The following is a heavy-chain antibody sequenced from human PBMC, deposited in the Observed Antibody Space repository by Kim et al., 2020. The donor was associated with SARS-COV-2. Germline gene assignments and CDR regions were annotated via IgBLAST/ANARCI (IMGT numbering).Heavy chain of an antibody. CDR2: IRSKAYGGTT. CDR1: GFTFGDYA. V-gene: IGHV3-49*04. D-gene: IGHD3-3*01. J-gene: IGHJ4*02. CDR3: TSSATLYYDFWSGYRGNFDY. Sequence: GGSLRLSCTASGFTFGDYAMSWVRQAPGKGLEWVGFIRSKAYGGTTQYAASVKGRFTISRDDSKSIAYLQMNSLKTEDTAVYYCTSSATLYYDFWSGYRGNFDYWGQGTLVTVSS.